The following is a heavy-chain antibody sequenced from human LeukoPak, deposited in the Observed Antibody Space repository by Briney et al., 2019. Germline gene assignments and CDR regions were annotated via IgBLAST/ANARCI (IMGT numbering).Heavy chain of an antibody. CDR3: ARDGHYYDSRTIFDY. CDR1: GYTFTSYY. D-gene: IGHD3-22*01. Sequence: ASAKVSCKASGYTFTSYYMHWVRQAPGQGLEWMGIINPSGGSTSYAQKFQGRVTMTRDTSTSTVYMELCSLRSEDTAVYYCARDGHYYDSRTIFDYWGQGTLVTVSS. J-gene: IGHJ4*02. CDR2: INPSGGST. V-gene: IGHV1-46*01.